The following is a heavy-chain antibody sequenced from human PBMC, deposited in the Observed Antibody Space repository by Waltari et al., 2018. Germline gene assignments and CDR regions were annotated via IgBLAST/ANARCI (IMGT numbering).Heavy chain of an antibody. CDR1: GFTFSSFW. Sequence: EVQLVESGGDLVQPGGSLRLSCAASGFTFSSFWMPWVRQVPGKGLVWVSGINTDGRTTEYADSVKGRFTISRDNAKNTLYLQMNSLRGEDTAVYYCARDSGGADALWGQGILVTVSS. V-gene: IGHV3-74*01. J-gene: IGHJ4*02. CDR3: ARDSGGADAL. CDR2: INTDGRTT. D-gene: IGHD3-10*01.